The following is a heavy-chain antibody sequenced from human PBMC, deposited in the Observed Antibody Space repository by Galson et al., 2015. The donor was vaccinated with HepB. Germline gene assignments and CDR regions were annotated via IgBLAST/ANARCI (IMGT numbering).Heavy chain of an antibody. J-gene: IGHJ6*02. D-gene: IGHD2-15*01. CDR2: ISAYNGNT. CDR1: GYTFTSYG. CDR3: ARETDIVVVVAAGVMDV. Sequence: SVKVSCKASGYTFTSYGISWVRQAPGQGLEWMGWISAYNGNTNYAQKLQGRVTMTTDTSTSTAYMELRSLRSDDTAVYYCARETDIVVVVAAGVMDVWGQGTTVTVSS. V-gene: IGHV1-18*04.